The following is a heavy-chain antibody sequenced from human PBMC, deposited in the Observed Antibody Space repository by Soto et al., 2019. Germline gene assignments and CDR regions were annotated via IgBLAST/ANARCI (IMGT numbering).Heavy chain of an antibody. CDR3: ARGVGSGTYYNQYNWFDP. Sequence: ASVKVSCKASGYTFTSYGISWVRQAPGQGLEWMGGIVPIVDTATYAQKLQGRVTMTTDTSTSTAYMELRSLRSDDTAVYYCARGVGSGTYYNQYNWFDPWGQGTLVTVSS. CDR1: GYTFTSYG. CDR2: IVPIVDTA. D-gene: IGHD3-10*01. J-gene: IGHJ5*02. V-gene: IGHV1-18*01.